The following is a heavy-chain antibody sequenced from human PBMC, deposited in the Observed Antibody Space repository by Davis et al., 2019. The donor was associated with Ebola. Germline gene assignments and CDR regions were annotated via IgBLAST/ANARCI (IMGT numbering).Heavy chain of an antibody. CDR3: ARDAGNYYDSSGPLGGVDY. CDR2: ISGSGGST. Sequence: GESLKISCAASGFTFSSYAMSWVRQAPGKGLEWVSAISGSGGSTYHADSVKGRFTISRDNSKNTLYLQMNSLRAEDTAVYYCARDAGNYYDSSGPLGGVDYWGQGTLVTVSS. CDR1: GFTFSSYA. D-gene: IGHD3-22*01. J-gene: IGHJ4*02. V-gene: IGHV3-23*01.